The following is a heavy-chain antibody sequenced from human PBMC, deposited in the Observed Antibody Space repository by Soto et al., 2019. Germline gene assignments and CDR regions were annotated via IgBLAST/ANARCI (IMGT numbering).Heavy chain of an antibody. D-gene: IGHD5-18*01. J-gene: IGHJ4*02. Sequence: ASVKFSCKVSGYTLTELSMHWVRQAPGKGLEWMGGFDPEDGETIYAQKFQGRVTMTEDTSPDTAYMELSSLRSEDTAVYYCATVAGGCSYGPPAYWGQGTLVTVSS. V-gene: IGHV1-24*01. CDR1: GYTLTELS. CDR2: FDPEDGET. CDR3: ATVAGGCSYGPPAY.